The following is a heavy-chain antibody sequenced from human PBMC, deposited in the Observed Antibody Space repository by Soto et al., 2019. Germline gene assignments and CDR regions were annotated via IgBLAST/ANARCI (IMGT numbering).Heavy chain of an antibody. D-gene: IGHD3-22*01. J-gene: IGHJ4*02. Sequence: SETLSLTCAVSGGSISSGGYSWSWIRQPPGKGLEWIGYIYHSGSTYYNPSLKSRVTISVDRSKNQFSLKLSSVTAADTAVYYCASGRARYYYDSSGYFDYWGQGTLVTAPQ. CDR3: ASGRARYYYDSSGYFDY. V-gene: IGHV4-30-2*01. CDR1: GGSISSGGYS. CDR2: IYHSGST.